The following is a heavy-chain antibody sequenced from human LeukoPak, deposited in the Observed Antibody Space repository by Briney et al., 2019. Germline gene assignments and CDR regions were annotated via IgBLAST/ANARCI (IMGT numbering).Heavy chain of an antibody. CDR2: ISNTI. CDR3: AKGALTTVVTDAFDI. V-gene: IGHV3-48*01. J-gene: IGHJ3*02. D-gene: IGHD4-23*01. CDR1: GFTFSSYS. Sequence: GGSLRLSCAASGFTFSSYSMNWVRQAPGKGLEWVSYISNTISYADSVMGRFTISRDNAKTSLYLQMNSLRAEDTAVYYCAKGALTTVVTDAFDIWGQGTMVTVSS.